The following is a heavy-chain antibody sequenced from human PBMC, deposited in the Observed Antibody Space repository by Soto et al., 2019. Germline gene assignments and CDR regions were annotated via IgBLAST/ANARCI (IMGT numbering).Heavy chain of an antibody. CDR1: GFTFDDYA. Sequence: GGSLRLSCAASGFTFDDYAMHWVRQAPGKGLEWVSGISWNSGSIGYADSVKGRFTISRDNAKNSLYLQMNSLRAEDTALYYCAKDIAARPLYYYYMDVWGKGTTVTVSS. V-gene: IGHV3-9*01. J-gene: IGHJ6*03. CDR2: ISWNSGSI. CDR3: AKDIAARPLYYYYMDV. D-gene: IGHD6-6*01.